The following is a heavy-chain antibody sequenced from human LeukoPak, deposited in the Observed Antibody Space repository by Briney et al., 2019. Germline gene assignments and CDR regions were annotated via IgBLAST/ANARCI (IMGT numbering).Heavy chain of an antibody. J-gene: IGHJ5*02. V-gene: IGHV4-4*07. CDR2: ISGSGTI. Sequence: PSETLSLTCTVSGGSIHSYWSWIRQPAGKGLEWIGRISGSGTITYNPALQSRLAISIDTSKNQFSLKLMSVTAADTAVYYCARDSGTTGEVKFDPWGQGTLVTVSS. D-gene: IGHD3-10*01. CDR1: GGSIHSY. CDR3: ARDSGTTGEVKFDP.